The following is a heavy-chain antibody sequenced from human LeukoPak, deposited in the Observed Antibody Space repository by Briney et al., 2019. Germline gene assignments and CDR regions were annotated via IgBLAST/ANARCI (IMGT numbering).Heavy chain of an antibody. Sequence: PGGSLRLSCAASGFTFSSNGMHWVRQAPGKGLEWVAVIWYDGSNKYYADSVKGRFTISRGNSKNTLYLQMSSLRAEDTAVYYCARDHSLRYSNSWYEDYWGQGTLVTVSS. J-gene: IGHJ4*02. CDR3: ARDHSLRYSNSWYEDY. D-gene: IGHD6-13*01. CDR1: GFTFSSNG. V-gene: IGHV3-33*01. CDR2: IWYDGSNK.